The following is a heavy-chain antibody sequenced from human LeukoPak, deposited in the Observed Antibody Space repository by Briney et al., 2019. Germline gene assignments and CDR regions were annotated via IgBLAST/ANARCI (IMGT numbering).Heavy chain of an antibody. V-gene: IGHV6-1*01. CDR2: TYYRSKWYN. CDR3: ARHVTNYYYYMDV. CDR1: GDSVSSNSSA. Sequence: SQTLSLTCAISGDSVSSNSSAWNWIRQSPPGGLEWLGRTYYRSKWYNDYAISVKSRITINPDTSKNQFSLRLSSVTAANTAVYYCARHVTNYYYYMDVWGKGNTVTVS. J-gene: IGHJ6*03.